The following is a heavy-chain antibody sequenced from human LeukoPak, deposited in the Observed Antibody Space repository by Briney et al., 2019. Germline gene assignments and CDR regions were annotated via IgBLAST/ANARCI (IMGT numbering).Heavy chain of an antibody. J-gene: IGHJ3*01. CDR1: GGSFSTYY. V-gene: IGHV4-59*08. CDR2: IYYSGST. CDR3: ARNQAVAANRGASDV. Sequence: SETLSLTCTVSGGSFSTYYWSWIRQPPGKGLEWIGYIYYSGSTDYNPSLKSRVTMSLDTSKNQFSLKLDSVTEIDTAMYYCARNQAVAANRGASDVWGQGTMVTVSS. D-gene: IGHD6-19*01.